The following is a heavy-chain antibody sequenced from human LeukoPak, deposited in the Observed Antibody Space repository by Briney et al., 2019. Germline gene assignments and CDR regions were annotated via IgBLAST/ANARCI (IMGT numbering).Heavy chain of an antibody. CDR3: ARFIAAAGSRPDYYYGMDV. CDR2: LYSGGNT. V-gene: IGHV3-53*01. Sequence: PGGSLRLSCAASGFSVSNNYLSWVRQAPGKGLEWVSVLYSGGNTYYADSVQGRFTVSRDNSKNTLYLQMNSLRAEDTAVYYCARFIAAAGSRPDYYYGMDVWGQGTTVTVSS. CDR1: GFSVSNNY. D-gene: IGHD6-13*01. J-gene: IGHJ6*02.